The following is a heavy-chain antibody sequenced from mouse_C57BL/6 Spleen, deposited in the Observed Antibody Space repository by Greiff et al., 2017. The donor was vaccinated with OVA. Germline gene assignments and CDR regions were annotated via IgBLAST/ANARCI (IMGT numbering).Heavy chain of an antibody. Sequence: QVQLQQSGPELVKPGASVKISCKASGYAFSSSWMNWVKQRPGKGLEWIGRIYPGDGDTNYNGKFKGKATLTADKSYSTAYMQLSSLTSEDSAVYFCAYYEYVDVWGTGTTVTVAS. J-gene: IGHJ1*03. D-gene: IGHD1-1*01. V-gene: IGHV1-82*01. CDR3: AYYEYVDV. CDR2: IYPGDGDT. CDR1: GYAFSSSW.